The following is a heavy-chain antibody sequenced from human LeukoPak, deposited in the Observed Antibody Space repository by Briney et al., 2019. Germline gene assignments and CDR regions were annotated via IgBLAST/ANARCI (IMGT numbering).Heavy chain of an antibody. CDR1: GGSITNYY. CDR2: IYYSGFT. CDR3: ARLGSGSYDWFDP. Sequence: SETLSLNCTVSGGSITNYYWNWIRQPPGKGLEWIGYIYYSGFTSYNPSLKSRVTISVDTSKNQFSLKLTAVTAADTAVYYCARLGSGSYDWFDPWGQGTLVTVSS. D-gene: IGHD3-10*01. V-gene: IGHV4-59*01. J-gene: IGHJ5*02.